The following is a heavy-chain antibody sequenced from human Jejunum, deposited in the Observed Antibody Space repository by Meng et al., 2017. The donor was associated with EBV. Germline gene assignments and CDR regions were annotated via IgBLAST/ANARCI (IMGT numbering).Heavy chain of an antibody. D-gene: IGHD2-21*02. CDR2: ISAYNANT. CDR1: GYTYSSYG. Sequence: QVHLVQSGAQVKKPGASVKVSCKVSGYTYSSYGIRWVRQAPGQGLEWMGWISAYNANTNYAQNFQGRVTLTTDTSTNTAYMDLRSLTSDDTALYYCASGGVVVSGSYYFDYWGQGTLVTVSS. J-gene: IGHJ4*02. V-gene: IGHV1-18*01. CDR3: ASGGVVVSGSYYFDY.